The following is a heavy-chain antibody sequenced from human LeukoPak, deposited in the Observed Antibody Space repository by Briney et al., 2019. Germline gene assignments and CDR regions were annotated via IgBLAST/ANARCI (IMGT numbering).Heavy chain of an antibody. J-gene: IGHJ3*01. V-gene: IGHV6-1*01. CDR1: GDSVSDNIAA. CDR2: AYYRSKWYF. Sequence: TLSLTCAISGDSVSDNIAAWNWVRQSPSRGLEWLGRAYYRSKWYFDYAVSLKSRMIINPDTSKNQFSLQLNSVTPEDTAVYYCARGSAFDVWGQGTMVTVSS. CDR3: ARGSAFDV.